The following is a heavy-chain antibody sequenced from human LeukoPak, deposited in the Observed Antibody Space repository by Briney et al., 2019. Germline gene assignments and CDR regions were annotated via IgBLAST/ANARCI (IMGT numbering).Heavy chain of an antibody. Sequence: GGALRLSSAASLFTFSSYAMHSVPHAPREGLWNVADISYDGSNKYYADTLKSGFTISRDNTKNTLCIQKSSRRAQNTAGYYSLRDFMHNTACPGCWGQGRLVTVSS. V-gene: IGHV3-30*15. CDR1: LFTFSSYA. CDR2: ISYDGSNK. D-gene: IGHD3-9*01. J-gene: IGHJ4*02. CDR3: LRDFMHNTACPGC.